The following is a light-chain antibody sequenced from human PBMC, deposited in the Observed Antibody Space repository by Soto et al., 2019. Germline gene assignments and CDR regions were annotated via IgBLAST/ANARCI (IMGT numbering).Light chain of an antibody. CDR2: EVT. Sequence: QSALTQPASVSGSPGQSIAISCTGSSSDVGIYNYVSWYQQHPGKVPKLIIYEVTNRPSGVSNRFSASKSGNTASLTIAGLQAEDEAYYYCSSDTTSSTRVFGTGTKLTVL. CDR1: SSDVGIYNY. CDR3: SSDTTSSTRV. J-gene: IGLJ1*01. V-gene: IGLV2-14*01.